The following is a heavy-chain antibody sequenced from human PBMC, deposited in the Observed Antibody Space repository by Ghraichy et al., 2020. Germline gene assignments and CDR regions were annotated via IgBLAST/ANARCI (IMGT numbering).Heavy chain of an antibody. V-gene: IGHV3-7*01. Sequence: GGSLRLSCAASGFTFSSYWMSWVRQAPGKGLEWVANIKQDGSERYYVDSVRGRFTISRDNAKNSLYLQMSSLRAEDTAVYYCATSRTFDYWGQGTLVTVSS. D-gene: IGHD1-14*01. CDR2: IKQDGSER. CDR3: ATSRTFDY. CDR1: GFTFSSYW. J-gene: IGHJ4*02.